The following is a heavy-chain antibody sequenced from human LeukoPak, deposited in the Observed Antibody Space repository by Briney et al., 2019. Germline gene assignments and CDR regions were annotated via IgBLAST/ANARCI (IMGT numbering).Heavy chain of an antibody. V-gene: IGHV3-11*06. J-gene: IGHJ3*02. CDR3: AKPSSIQLWFDCFDI. D-gene: IGHD5-18*01. CDR1: GFTFSDYY. Sequence: GGSQRLSCAASGFTFSDYYMSWIRQAPGKGLEGVSGISGRGGSTSYADSVKGRFPISRVNVKNSLDLQMNSWRADAQAVYYCAKPSSIQLWFDCFDIWGQGTMVTVSS. CDR2: ISGRGGST.